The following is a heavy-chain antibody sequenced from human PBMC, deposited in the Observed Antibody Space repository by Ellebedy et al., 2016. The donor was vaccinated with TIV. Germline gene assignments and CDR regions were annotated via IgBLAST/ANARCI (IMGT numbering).Heavy chain of an antibody. CDR2: ISGSGGMM. V-gene: IGHV3-48*04. CDR1: GFTFSSYY. CDR3: ARRSRGPPYSVDY. J-gene: IGHJ4*02. Sequence: GESLKISCAASGFTFSSYYMNWVRQAPGKGLEWVSYISGSGGMMDHADSVKGRFTISRDNAKNALYLQLNSLRADDTAVYYCARRSRGPPYSVDYWGRGTLVTVSS. D-gene: IGHD2-15*01.